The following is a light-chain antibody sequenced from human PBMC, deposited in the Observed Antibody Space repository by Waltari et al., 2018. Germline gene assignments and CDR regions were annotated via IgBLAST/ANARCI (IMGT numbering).Light chain of an antibody. CDR2: EAS. J-gene: IGKJ4*01. Sequence: EVVLTQSPATLSLSPGERATLSCRASQSVETFIAWHQQKPGQAPRLLIYEASNRASGIPVRFSGSGSGTDFTLTISSLEPEDFAIYSCQQRSSWPLTFGGGTKVEIK. CDR1: QSVETF. V-gene: IGKV3-11*01. CDR3: QQRSSWPLT.